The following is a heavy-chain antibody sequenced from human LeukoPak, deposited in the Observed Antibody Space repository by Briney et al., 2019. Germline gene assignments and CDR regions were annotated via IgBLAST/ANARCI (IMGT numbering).Heavy chain of an antibody. Sequence: SETLSLTCTVSGGSLSSYYWSWIRQPPGKGLEWIGYIYYSGSTNYNPSLKSRVTISVDTSKNQFSLKLSSVTAADTAVYYYARLAGDSYYYYYGMDVWGQGTTVTVSS. CDR1: GGSLSSYY. CDR2: IYYSGST. J-gene: IGHJ6*02. V-gene: IGHV4-59*01. D-gene: IGHD4-17*01. CDR3: ARLAGDSYYYYYGMDV.